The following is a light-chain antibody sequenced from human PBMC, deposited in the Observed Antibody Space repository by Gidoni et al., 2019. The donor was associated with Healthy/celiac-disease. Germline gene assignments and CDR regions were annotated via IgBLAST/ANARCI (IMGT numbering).Light chain of an antibody. Sequence: QLVLTQSPSASASLGASVKLTCTLSSGHSRYAIAWHQQQPEKGPRYLMKLNSDGSHSKGDGIPDRFSGSSSGAERYLTISSLQSEDEADYYCQTWGTSHVVFGGGTKLTVL. V-gene: IGLV4-69*01. J-gene: IGLJ2*01. CDR1: SGHSRYA. CDR2: LNSDGSH. CDR3: QTWGTSHVV.